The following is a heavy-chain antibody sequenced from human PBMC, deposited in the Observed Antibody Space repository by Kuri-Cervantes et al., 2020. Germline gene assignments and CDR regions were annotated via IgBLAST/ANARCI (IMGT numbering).Heavy chain of an antibody. Sequence: SETLSLTCAVSGDSISSGYYWGWIRQPPGKGLEWIGNIYHSGSTYYNPSLKSRVTISVDTSKNQFSLKLSSVTAADTAVYYCARAGGGYCSSTSCYRYFDYWGQGTLVTVSS. CDR2: IYHSGST. J-gene: IGHJ4*02. V-gene: IGHV4-38-2*01. CDR3: ARAGGGYCSSTSCYRYFDY. CDR1: GDSISSGYY. D-gene: IGHD2-2*01.